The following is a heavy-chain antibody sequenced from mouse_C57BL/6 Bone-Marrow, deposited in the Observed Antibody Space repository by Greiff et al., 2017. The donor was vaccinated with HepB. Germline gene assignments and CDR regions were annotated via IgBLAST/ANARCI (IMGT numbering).Heavy chain of an antibody. CDR3: AEATVVPYWYFDV. J-gene: IGHJ1*03. Sequence: VQLQQSGAELVRPGASVKLSCKASGYTFTDYYINWVKQRPGQGLEWIARIYPGSGNTYYNEKFKGKATLTAEKSSSTAYMQLSSLTSEDSAVYFCAEATVVPYWYFDVWGTGTTVTVSS. CDR1: GYTFTDYY. V-gene: IGHV1-76*01. D-gene: IGHD1-1*01. CDR2: IYPGSGNT.